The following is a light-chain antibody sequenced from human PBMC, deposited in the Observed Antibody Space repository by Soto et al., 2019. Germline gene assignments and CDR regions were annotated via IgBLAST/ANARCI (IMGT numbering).Light chain of an antibody. J-gene: IGKJ2*01. CDR2: GAS. CDR3: QHYNTWPYT. V-gene: IGKV3-15*01. CDR1: QSVGSS. Sequence: DIVMTQSPATLSVSPGERATLSCRASQSVGSSLAWYQQNPGQPPRLLIYGASTRATGVPSRFSGSGSGTEFTLTISSLQSEDFAVYYCQHYNTWPYTFGQWTKLEIK.